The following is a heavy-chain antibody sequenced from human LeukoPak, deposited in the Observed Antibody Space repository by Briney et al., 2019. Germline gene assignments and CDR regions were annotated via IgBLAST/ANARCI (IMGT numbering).Heavy chain of an antibody. V-gene: IGHV3-21*04. J-gene: IGHJ4*02. Sequence: GGSLRLSCAASGFTFSSYSMNWVRQAPGKGLEWVSSISSSSSYIYYADSVEGRFTISRDNAKNSLYLQMNSLRAEDTAVYYCAKVMGLRFLEWLRTGYFDYWGQGTLVTVSS. D-gene: IGHD3-3*01. CDR3: AKVMGLRFLEWLRTGYFDY. CDR2: ISSSSSYI. CDR1: GFTFSSYS.